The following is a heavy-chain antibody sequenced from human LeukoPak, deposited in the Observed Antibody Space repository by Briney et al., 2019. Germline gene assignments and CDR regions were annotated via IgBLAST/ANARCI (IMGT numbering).Heavy chain of an antibody. CDR2: ISSSGRKI. CDR3: ARGPRDPTEYCSRGACAPTYEV. V-gene: IGHV3-48*03. D-gene: IGHD2-15*01. J-gene: IGHJ4*02. CDR1: GFIFSDYE. Sequence: PGGSLRLSCAVSGFIFSDYEMNWVHQAPGKGLEWVSYISSSGRKIYYADSVKGRFTISRDNAKNSLYLQMNSLRADDTSIYYCARGPRDPTEYCSRGACAPTYEVWGQGALVTVSS.